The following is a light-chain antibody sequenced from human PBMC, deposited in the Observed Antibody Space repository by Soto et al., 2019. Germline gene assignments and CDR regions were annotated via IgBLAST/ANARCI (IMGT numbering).Light chain of an antibody. CDR2: SAS. CDR3: QQYENLPT. V-gene: IGKV1-33*01. J-gene: IGKJ5*01. CDR1: QGISSY. Sequence: DIQLTQSPSSLSASVGDRVTITCRVSQGISSYLNWYRQKPGKVPKLLIYSASNLEAGVPSRFRGSGSGTDFTFTISRLQPEDIATYYCQQYENLPTFGQRTRLEIK.